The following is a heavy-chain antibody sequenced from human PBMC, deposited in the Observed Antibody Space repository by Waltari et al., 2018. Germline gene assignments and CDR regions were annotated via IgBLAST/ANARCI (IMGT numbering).Heavy chain of an antibody. J-gene: IGHJ4*02. V-gene: IGHV3-23*01. D-gene: IGHD6-19*01. CDR1: GFTFSGYA. CDR3: AKDGAAVAGTGPFDY. Sequence: EVQLLESGGTLVQPGGSLRVSCAASGFTFSGYAMSWVRQAPGKGLEWVSAISGSGDRTFYADSVQGRFTSSRDNSKNTLYLQIDSLRAEDTAVYYCAKDGAAVAGTGPFDYWGQGTLVTVSS. CDR2: ISGSGDRT.